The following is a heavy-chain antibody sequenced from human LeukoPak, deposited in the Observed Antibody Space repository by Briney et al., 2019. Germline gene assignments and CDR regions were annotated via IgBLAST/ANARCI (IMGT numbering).Heavy chain of an antibody. CDR2: ISSSGSTI. V-gene: IGHV3-48*03. D-gene: IGHD1-1*01. CDR3: ARRTDYFDY. Sequence: GGSLRLSCAASGLTFSSYEMNWVRQAPGKGLEWVSYISSSGSTIYYADSVKGRFTISRDNAKNSLYLQMNSLRAEDTAVYYCARRTDYFDYWGQGTLVTVSS. CDR1: GLTFSSYE. J-gene: IGHJ4*02.